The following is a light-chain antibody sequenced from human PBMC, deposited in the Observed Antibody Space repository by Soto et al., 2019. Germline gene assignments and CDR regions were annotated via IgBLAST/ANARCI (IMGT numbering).Light chain of an antibody. CDR2: GAS. Sequence: EIVLTQSPATLSVPPGERVTLSCRASQSVDINLAWYQQKPGQAPRLLIYGASTRATDMPGRFSGRGSGTEFTLTINSLQSEDFAVYYCQQYRNWPRTFGHGTKVDIK. CDR1: QSVDIN. V-gene: IGKV3-15*01. CDR3: QQYRNWPRT. J-gene: IGKJ1*01.